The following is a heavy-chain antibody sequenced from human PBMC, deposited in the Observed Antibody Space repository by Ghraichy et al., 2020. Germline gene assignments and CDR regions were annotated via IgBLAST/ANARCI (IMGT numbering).Heavy chain of an antibody. CDR2: IRFDGSHS. V-gene: IGHV3-30*02. Sequence: GGSLRLSCVVSGLTFNSYGMHWVRQAPGKGLEWVAFIRFDGSHSNYADYLRGRITISRDNSKNMVFLQMNSLRADDTGVYYCANEGVLRGCGQYLLDNWGQGSVDT. J-gene: IGHJ4*02. CDR3: ANEGVLRGCGQYLLDN. CDR1: GLTFNSYG. D-gene: IGHD6-19*01.